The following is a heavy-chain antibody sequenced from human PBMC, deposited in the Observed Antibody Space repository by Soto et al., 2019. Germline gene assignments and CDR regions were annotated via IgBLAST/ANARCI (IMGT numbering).Heavy chain of an antibody. V-gene: IGHV1-69*01. CDR2: IIPIFGTA. CDR3: PRVRANDYGDYGPG. CDR1: GGTFSSYA. D-gene: IGHD4-17*01. J-gene: IGHJ4*02. Sequence: QVQLVQSGAEVKKPGSSVKVSCKASGGTFSSYAISWVRQAPGQGLEWMGGIIPIFGTANYAQKFQGRVTITAEESTSTAYVELSSLRSEDKAVYYCPRVRANDYGDYGPGWGQGTLVTVST.